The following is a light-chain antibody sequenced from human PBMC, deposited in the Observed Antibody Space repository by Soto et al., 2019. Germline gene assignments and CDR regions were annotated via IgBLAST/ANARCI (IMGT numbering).Light chain of an antibody. CDR1: QSISSW. J-gene: IGKJ4*01. CDR3: QQYNSYSLT. Sequence: DIQMTPSPSTLSASVVDIVTITCLASQSISSWLAWYQQKPGKAPKLLIYDASSLESGVPSRFSGSGSGTEFTLTISSLQPDDFATYYCQQYNSYSLTFGGGTKVDIK. V-gene: IGKV1-5*01. CDR2: DAS.